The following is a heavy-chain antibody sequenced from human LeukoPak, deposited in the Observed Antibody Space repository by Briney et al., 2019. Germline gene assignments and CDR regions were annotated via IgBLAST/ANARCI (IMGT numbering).Heavy chain of an antibody. CDR2: ITDSGNTI. D-gene: IGHD3-9*01. CDR1: GLTISDYN. J-gene: IGHJ6*02. V-gene: IGHV3-11*01. CDR3: ARSIGLTGGGVDV. Sequence: GGSRRLSCAASGLTISDYNMNWVRQAPGKGLEWVSYITDSGNTIHYADSVKGRFTISRDNAKNSLYLQMNSLRAEDTAVYYCARSIGLTGGGVDVWGQGTTVTVSS.